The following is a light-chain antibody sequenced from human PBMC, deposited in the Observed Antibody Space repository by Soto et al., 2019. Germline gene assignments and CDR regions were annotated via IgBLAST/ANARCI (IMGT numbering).Light chain of an antibody. J-gene: IGKJ5*01. CDR2: GAS. Sequence: EIVMTQSPATLSVSPGERATLSCRASQSVSSNLAWYQQKPGQAPRLLIYGASTRATGIPARFSGSGSGTEFTLTISSLQSEDFAVYYCQQYNNWPPRITFGQGTRWRLN. V-gene: IGKV3-15*01. CDR1: QSVSSN. CDR3: QQYNNWPPRIT.